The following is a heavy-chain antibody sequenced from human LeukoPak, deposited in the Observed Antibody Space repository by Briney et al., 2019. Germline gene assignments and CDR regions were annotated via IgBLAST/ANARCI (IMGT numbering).Heavy chain of an antibody. CDR2: IWYDGSNK. D-gene: IGHD3-16*01. Sequence: HSGGSLRLSCAASGFTFSSYGMHWVRQAPGKGLEWVAVIWYDGSNKYYADSVKGRFTISRDNSKNTLYLQMNSLRAEDTAVYYCAKDLGDGDAFDIWGQGTMVTVSS. CDR3: AKDLGDGDAFDI. J-gene: IGHJ3*02. CDR1: GFTFSSYG. V-gene: IGHV3-33*06.